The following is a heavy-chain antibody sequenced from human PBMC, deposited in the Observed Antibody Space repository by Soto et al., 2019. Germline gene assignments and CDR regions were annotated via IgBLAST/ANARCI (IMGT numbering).Heavy chain of an antibody. D-gene: IGHD1-26*01. CDR1: GFTVTSNY. V-gene: IGHV3-66*01. Sequence: GGSLRLSCAASGFTVTSNYMSWVRQAPGKGLEWVSVIYSGGSTYYADSVKGRFTMSRDSSKNTLYLQMNSLRVEDTAIYYCASSGSKPRFDYWGQGTLVTVSS. CDR2: IYSGGST. CDR3: ASSGSKPRFDY. J-gene: IGHJ4*02.